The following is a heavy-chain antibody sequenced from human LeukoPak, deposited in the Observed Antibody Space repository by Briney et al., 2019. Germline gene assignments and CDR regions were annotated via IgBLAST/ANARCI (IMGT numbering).Heavy chain of an antibody. V-gene: IGHV3-30*18. D-gene: IGHD6-19*01. CDR1: GFTFSSNG. CDR3: AKDGSGLTYYFDY. J-gene: IGHJ4*02. CDR2: ISCDGSNK. Sequence: GGSLRLSCAASGFTFSSNGIHWVRQAPGKGLEWVAVISCDGSNKYYAGSVKGRFTISRDNSKNTLYLQMNSLRVEDTAVYYCAKDGSGLTYYFDYWGQGTLVTVSA.